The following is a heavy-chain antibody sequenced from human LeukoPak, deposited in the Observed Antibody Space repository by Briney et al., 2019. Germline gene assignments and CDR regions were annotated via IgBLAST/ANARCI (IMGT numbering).Heavy chain of an antibody. CDR1: GFTFSSYW. CDR2: INSDGSST. V-gene: IGHV3-74*01. J-gene: IGHJ4*02. D-gene: IGHD3-3*01. Sequence: GGSLRLSCAASGFTFSSYWMHWVRQAPGKGLVWVSRINSDGSSTSYADSVKGRFTISRDNAKNTLYLQMNSLRAEDTAVYYCAREQYDFWSGAHYYFDYWGQGTLVTVSS. CDR3: AREQYDFWSGAHYYFDY.